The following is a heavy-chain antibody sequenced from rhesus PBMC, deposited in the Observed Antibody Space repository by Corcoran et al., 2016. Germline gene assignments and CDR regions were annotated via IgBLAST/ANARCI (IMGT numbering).Heavy chain of an antibody. CDR3: TRDLRIAAGLSGLDS. CDR1: GFTFSSYE. V-gene: IGHV3-100*02. CDR2: ISESGGTI. Sequence: DVQLVESGGGLVKPGGSLRLSCVASGFTFSSYEMHWVRQAPGKGLEWVSVISESGGTIYYADSVKGRFTISRDNAKNELFMQMNSLRAEDTAVYYCTRDLRIAAGLSGLDSWGQGVVVTVSS. J-gene: IGHJ6*01. D-gene: IGHD6-13*01.